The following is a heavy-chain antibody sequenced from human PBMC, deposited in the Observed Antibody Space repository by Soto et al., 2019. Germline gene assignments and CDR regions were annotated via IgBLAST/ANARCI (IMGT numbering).Heavy chain of an antibody. V-gene: IGHV1-69*01. Sequence: QVQLVQSGAEVKKPGSSVKVSCKASGGTFSSYAISWVRQAPGQGLEWMGGIIPIFGTANYAQKFQGRVTITADESTSTAYMEVSRLRSEDTAVYYCAGGGEGTIFGVAPPFEGWGQGTLVTVSS. CDR2: IIPIFGTA. CDR1: GGTFSSYA. J-gene: IGHJ4*02. CDR3: AGGGEGTIFGVAPPFEG. D-gene: IGHD3-3*01.